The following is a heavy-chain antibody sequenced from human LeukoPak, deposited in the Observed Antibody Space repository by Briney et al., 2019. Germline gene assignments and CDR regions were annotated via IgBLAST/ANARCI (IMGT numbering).Heavy chain of an antibody. CDR2: ISSSGSTI. V-gene: IGHV3-11*01. J-gene: IGHJ4*02. CDR3: ASFGYSSSWYFDY. CDR1: GFTFSDYY. Sequence: PGGSLRLSCAASGFTFSDYYMSWIRQAPGKGLEWVSYISSSGSTIYYADSVKGRFTISRDNAKNSLYLQMNSLRAEDTAVYYCASFGYSSSWYFDYWGQGTLVTVSS. D-gene: IGHD6-13*01.